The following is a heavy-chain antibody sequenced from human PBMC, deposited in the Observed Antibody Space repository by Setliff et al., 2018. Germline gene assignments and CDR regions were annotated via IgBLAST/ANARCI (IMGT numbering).Heavy chain of an antibody. J-gene: IGHJ5*02. CDR2: IYTGGST. CDR1: GDSISSGTYY. Sequence: SETLSLTCTVSGDSISSGTYYWSYWTWIRQPAGKGLEWIGHIYTGGSTNYNPSLKSRVTMSVDTPKNQFSLRLSSVTAADTAIYYCARDRLRGWFDPWGQGTLVTVSS. D-gene: IGHD2-21*02. CDR3: ARDRLRGWFDP. V-gene: IGHV4-61*09.